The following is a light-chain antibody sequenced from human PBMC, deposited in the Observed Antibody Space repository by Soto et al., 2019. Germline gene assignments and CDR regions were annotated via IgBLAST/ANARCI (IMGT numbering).Light chain of an antibody. Sequence: QSALTRPASVSGSPGQSITISCTGTSSDVGGYKYVSWYQQHPGKAPKLMIYEVSNRPSGVSNRFSGSKSGNTASLTISGLQAEDEADYYCSSYTSSSTPYVFGTGTKVTVL. CDR2: EVS. CDR1: SSDVGGYKY. J-gene: IGLJ1*01. V-gene: IGLV2-14*01. CDR3: SSYTSSSTPYV.